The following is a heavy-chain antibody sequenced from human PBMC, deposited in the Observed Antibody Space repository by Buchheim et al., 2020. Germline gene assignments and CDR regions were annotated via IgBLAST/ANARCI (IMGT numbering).Heavy chain of an antibody. CDR3: AGGPSGDKIES. V-gene: IGHV4-30-4*01. D-gene: IGHD2-21*01. Sequence: QVQLQESGPGLVKPSQTVSLTCTVSGGSISSGYYYYWSWIRQHPGKGLEWIGFISYSGNAYYNSSLKSRVTISVDTSENKFSLELRSVTAADTAVYFCAGGPSGDKIESWGQGTL. CDR1: GGSISSGYYY. CDR2: ISYSGNA. J-gene: IGHJ4*02.